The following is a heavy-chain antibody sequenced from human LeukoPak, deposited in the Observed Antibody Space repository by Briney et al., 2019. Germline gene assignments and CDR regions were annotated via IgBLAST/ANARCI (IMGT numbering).Heavy chain of an antibody. CDR1: GGSISRSTYY. CDR3: ARLGSAAGGSRYFDY. D-gene: IGHD6-13*01. J-gene: IGHJ4*02. Sequence: SETLSLTCSVSGGSISRSTYYWGWIRQPPGKGLEYIGKIHYSGTTYYNPSLKSRVTISVDTSKNQFSLILSSVTAADTAVYYCARLGSAAGGSRYFDYWGQGTLVTVSS. CDR2: IHYSGTT. V-gene: IGHV4-39*01.